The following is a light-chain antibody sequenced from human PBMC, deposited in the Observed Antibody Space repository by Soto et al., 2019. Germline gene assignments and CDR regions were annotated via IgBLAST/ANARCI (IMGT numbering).Light chain of an antibody. CDR2: DVS. CDR3: SSYTSSSTPV. J-gene: IGLJ2*01. V-gene: IGLV2-14*01. Sequence: QSALTQPASVSGSPGQSITISCTGTSSDVGGYNYVSWYQQHPGKAPKLMFYDVSNRPSGVSNRFSGSKSGNTASLTISWLQAEDEADYYCSSYTSSSTPVFGGGTKLTVL. CDR1: SSDVGGYNY.